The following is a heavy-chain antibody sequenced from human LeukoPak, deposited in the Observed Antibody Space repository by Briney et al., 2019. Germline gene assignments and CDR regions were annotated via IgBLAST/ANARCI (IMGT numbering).Heavy chain of an antibody. CDR3: AKSKYLGGSYDY. V-gene: IGHV3-9*03. CDR1: GFTFDDYA. CDR2: ISWNSDMI. J-gene: IGHJ4*02. Sequence: GGSLRLSCAASGFTFDDYAMHWVRQAPGRGLEWVSGISWNSDMIGYADSVKGRFTISRDNAKNSLYLQMNSLRAEDMALYYCAKSKYLGGSYDYWGQGTLVTVSS. D-gene: IGHD3-10*01.